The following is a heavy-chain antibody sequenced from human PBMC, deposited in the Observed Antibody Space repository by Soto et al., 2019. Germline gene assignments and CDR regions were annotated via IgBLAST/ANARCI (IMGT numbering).Heavy chain of an antibody. CDR1: GVSISSYY. CDR3: ARDSLYSSGWPYYFDY. Sequence: SETLSLTCTVSGVSISSYYWSWIRQPPGKGLEWIGYIYYSGSTNYNPSLKSRVTISVDTSKNQFSLKLSSVTAADTAVYYCARDSLYSSGWPYYFDYWGQGTLVTVSS. J-gene: IGHJ4*02. V-gene: IGHV4-59*01. CDR2: IYYSGST. D-gene: IGHD6-19*01.